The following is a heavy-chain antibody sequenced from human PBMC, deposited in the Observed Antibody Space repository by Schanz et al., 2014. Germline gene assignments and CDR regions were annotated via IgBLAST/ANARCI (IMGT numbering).Heavy chain of an antibody. D-gene: IGHD4-17*01. CDR2: ISYSGST. J-gene: IGHJ3*02. CDR1: GASVSSGGAY. V-gene: IGHV4-31*03. CDR3: ARDRGHGDLPGDI. Sequence: QVQLQESGPGLVKPSQTLSLTCTVSGASVSSGGAYWSWIRQHPGKGLEWIGFISYSGSTYYNPSLKRRVTISVDTSKNQFSLNLSSATAADTAVYYCARDRGHGDLPGDIWGQGTMVTVSS.